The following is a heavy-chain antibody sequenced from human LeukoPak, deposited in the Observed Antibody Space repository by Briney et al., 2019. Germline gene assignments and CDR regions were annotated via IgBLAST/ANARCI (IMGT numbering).Heavy chain of an antibody. V-gene: IGHV3-11*01. CDR1: GFTLTDYY. J-gene: IGHJ3*01. CDR2: ISGSGTTI. Sequence: GGSLRLSCAASGFTLTDYYMGGIRQAPGKGLEWLSYISGSGTTIFYADSVKGRFTISRDNAKNSVDLQMNSLRAEDTAVYYCGRDFGLVGTKRSFDLWGQGTMVTVSS. CDR3: GRDFGLVGTKRSFDL. D-gene: IGHD1-7*01.